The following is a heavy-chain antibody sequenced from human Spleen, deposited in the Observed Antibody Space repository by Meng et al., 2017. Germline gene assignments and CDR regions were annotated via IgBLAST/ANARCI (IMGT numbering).Heavy chain of an antibody. CDR3: ARDRGYSFGLVNYFDY. Sequence: GGSLRLSCAASGFTFSNYWMNWVRQAPGKGLEWVANIKQDGSEKYYVDSVKGRFTISRDNAKNSLYLQMNSLRAEDTAVYYCARDRGYSFGLVNYFDYWGQGSLVTVSS. D-gene: IGHD5-18*01. V-gene: IGHV3-7*01. CDR2: IKQDGSEK. CDR1: GFTFSNYW. J-gene: IGHJ4*02.